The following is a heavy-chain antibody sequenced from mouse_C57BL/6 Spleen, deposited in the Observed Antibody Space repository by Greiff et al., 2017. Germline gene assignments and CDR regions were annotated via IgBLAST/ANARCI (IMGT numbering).Heavy chain of an antibody. D-gene: IGHD2-4*01. J-gene: IGHJ1*03. Sequence: QVQLKQPGAELVKPGASVKLSCKASGYTFTSYWMHWVKQRPGQGLEWIGMIHPNSGSTNYNEKFKSKATLTVDKSSSTAYMQLSSLTSEDSAVYYCARSIYYDYDVWYFDVWGTGTTVTVSS. CDR1: GYTFTSYW. V-gene: IGHV1-64*01. CDR3: ARSIYYDYDVWYFDV. CDR2: IHPNSGST.